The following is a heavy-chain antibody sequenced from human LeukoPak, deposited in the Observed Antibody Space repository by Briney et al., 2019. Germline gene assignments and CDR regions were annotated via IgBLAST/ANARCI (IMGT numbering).Heavy chain of an antibody. D-gene: IGHD3-10*01. CDR2: IYYSGST. J-gene: IGHJ6*02. Sequence: SETLSLTCTVSGGSISSYYWSWIRQPPGKGLEWIGYIYYSGSTNYNPSLKSRVTISVDTSKNQFSLKLSSVTAADTAVYYGARVGDVIMVRGVIYYYYGMDVWGQGTTVTVSS. CDR3: ARVGDVIMVRGVIYYYYGMDV. CDR1: GGSISSYY. V-gene: IGHV4-59*01.